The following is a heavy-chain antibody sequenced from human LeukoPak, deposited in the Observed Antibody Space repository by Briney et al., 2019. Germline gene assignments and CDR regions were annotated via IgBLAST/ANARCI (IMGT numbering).Heavy chain of an antibody. D-gene: IGHD6-6*01. Sequence: RRASVKVSCKASGYTFTSYGISWVRQAPGQGLEWMGWISAYNGNTNYAQKLQGRVTMTTDTSTSTAYMELRSLRSDDTAVYYCATYSSSDFDYWGQGTLVTVSS. CDR3: ATYSSSDFDY. J-gene: IGHJ4*02. CDR1: GYTFTSYG. V-gene: IGHV1-18*01. CDR2: ISAYNGNT.